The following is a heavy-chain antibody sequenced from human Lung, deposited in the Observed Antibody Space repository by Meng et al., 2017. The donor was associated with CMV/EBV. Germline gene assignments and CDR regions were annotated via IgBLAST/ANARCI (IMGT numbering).Heavy chain of an antibody. Sequence: GESLKISCAASGFNFKTYWMTWVRQAPGKGLEWVANIKEDGTEKNYVDSVKGRFTISRDNVKNSVYLQMNSLRADDTAVYYCAKVGSSTRLERDWGQGTRVTVSS. D-gene: IGHD1-1*01. V-gene: IGHV3-7*01. J-gene: IGHJ4*02. CDR1: GFNFKTYW. CDR3: AKVGSSTRLERD. CDR2: IKEDGTEK.